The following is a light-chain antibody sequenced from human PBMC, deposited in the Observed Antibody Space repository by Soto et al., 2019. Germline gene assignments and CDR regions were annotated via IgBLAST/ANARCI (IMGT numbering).Light chain of an antibody. J-gene: IGKJ4*01. CDR2: LAS. V-gene: IGKV2-28*01. CDR3: MQARQTPRT. Sequence: DIVLTQSPLSLPVTPGEPASISCRASQSLLQSNGYNYLAWFLQKPGQSPHLLIYLASTRASGVPDRFSGSGSGTDFTLKISRVEAEDAWVYYCMQARQTPRTFGGGTKVEI. CDR1: QSLLQSNGYNY.